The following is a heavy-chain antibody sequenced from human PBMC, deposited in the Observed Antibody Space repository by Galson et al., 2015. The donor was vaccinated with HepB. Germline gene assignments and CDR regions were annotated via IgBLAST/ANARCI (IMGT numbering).Heavy chain of an antibody. D-gene: IGHD1-1*01. CDR3: ASNYNLSPQKEGVNAFDI. CDR1: GYTLTELS. Sequence: SVKVSCKVSGYTLTELSMHWVRQAPGKGLEWMGGFDPEDGETIYAQKFQGRVTMTEDTSTDTAYMELSSLRSEDTAVYYCASNYNLSPQKEGVNAFDIWGQGTMVTVSS. J-gene: IGHJ3*02. CDR2: FDPEDGET. V-gene: IGHV1-24*01.